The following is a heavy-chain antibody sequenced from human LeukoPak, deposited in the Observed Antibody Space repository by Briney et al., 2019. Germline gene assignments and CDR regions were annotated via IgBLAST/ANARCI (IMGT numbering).Heavy chain of an antibody. J-gene: IGHJ4*02. CDR1: EFTFTSYW. CDR3: ARARNCDY. V-gene: IGHV3-7*05. Sequence: GGSLRLSCATSEFTFTSYWISWVRQAPGKGLEWVANINQDGSEKYYVDSVKGRFTISRDNAKNSMSLQMNSLRAEDTAVYYCARARNCDYWGQGTLVTVSS. D-gene: IGHD1-7*01. CDR2: INQDGSEK.